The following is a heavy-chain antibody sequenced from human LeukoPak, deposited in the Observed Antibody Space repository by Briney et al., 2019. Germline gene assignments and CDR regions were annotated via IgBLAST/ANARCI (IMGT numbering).Heavy chain of an antibody. V-gene: IGHV3-33*01. J-gene: IGHJ4*02. Sequence: PGGSLRLSCAASGFTFSTYGMHWVRQAPGKGLQWVAVIRYDESNKNYGDSVKGRFTISRDNSKNTLYLQMNSLRAEDTALYYCARALSAMVADNWGQGTLVTVSS. CDR2: IRYDESNK. CDR1: GFTFSTYG. D-gene: IGHD5-18*01. CDR3: ARALSAMVADN.